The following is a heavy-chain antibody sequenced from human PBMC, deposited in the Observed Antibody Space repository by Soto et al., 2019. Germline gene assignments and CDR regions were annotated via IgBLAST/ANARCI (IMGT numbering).Heavy chain of an antibody. D-gene: IGHD6-19*01. Sequence: GGSLRLSCAASGFTFSSYCIHWVRHAPGKGLEWVAVIWYDGSNKYYADSVKGRFTISRDNSKNTLYLQMNSLRAEDTAVYYCARDQSGWAAPGGMDVWGQGTTVTVSS. J-gene: IGHJ6*02. CDR2: IWYDGSNK. CDR1: GFTFSSYC. CDR3: ARDQSGWAAPGGMDV. V-gene: IGHV3-33*01.